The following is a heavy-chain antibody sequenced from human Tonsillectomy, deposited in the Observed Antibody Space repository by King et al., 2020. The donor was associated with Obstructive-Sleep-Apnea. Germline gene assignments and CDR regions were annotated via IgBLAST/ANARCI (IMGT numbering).Heavy chain of an antibody. V-gene: IGHV4-59*01. D-gene: IGHD6-19*01. Sequence: VQLQESGPGLVKSSETLSLTCTVSGGSISGYYWSWIRQPPGKGLEGIGYIYYSGSTNYNPSLKSRVTISVDTSKNQFSLKLDSVTAADTAVYYCASGGSGWSPSDSWGQGTLVTVSS. CDR3: ASGGSGWSPSDS. CDR2: IYYSGST. J-gene: IGHJ4*02. CDR1: GGSISGYY.